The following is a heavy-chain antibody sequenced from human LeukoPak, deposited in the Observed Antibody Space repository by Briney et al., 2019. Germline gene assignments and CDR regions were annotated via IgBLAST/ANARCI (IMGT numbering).Heavy chain of an antibody. CDR3: AKPHDSSGYHYQYNWFDP. CDR2: IRYDGSNK. D-gene: IGHD3-22*01. Sequence: QTGGSLRLSCAASGFTFSSYGMHWVRRAPGKGLEWVAFIRYDGSNKYYADSVKGRFTISRDNSKNTLYLQMNSLRAEDTAVYYCAKPHDSSGYHYQYNWFDPWGQGTLVTVSS. V-gene: IGHV3-30*02. J-gene: IGHJ5*02. CDR1: GFTFSSYG.